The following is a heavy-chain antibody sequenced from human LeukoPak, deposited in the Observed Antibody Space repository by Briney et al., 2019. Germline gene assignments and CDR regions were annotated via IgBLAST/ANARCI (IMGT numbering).Heavy chain of an antibody. Sequence: WASVTVSYKASGYTFTGYYMHWVRQAPGQGLGWMGWINPNSGGTNYAQKFQGRVTMTRDTSISTAYMELSRLRSDDTAVYYCARDKGGSYLSFWGQGTLVTVSS. J-gene: IGHJ4*02. CDR2: INPNSGGT. D-gene: IGHD1-26*01. V-gene: IGHV1-2*02. CDR3: ARDKGGSYLSF. CDR1: GYTFTGYY.